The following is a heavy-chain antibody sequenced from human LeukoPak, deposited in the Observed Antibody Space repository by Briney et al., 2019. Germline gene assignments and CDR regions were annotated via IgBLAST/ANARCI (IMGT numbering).Heavy chain of an antibody. CDR2: IWYDGSNK. CDR1: GFTFSSYG. Sequence: PGRSLRLSCAASGFTFSSYGMYWVRQAPGKGLEWVAVIWYDGSNKYYADSVKGRFTISRDNSKNTLYLQMNSLRAEDTAVYYCARDNEWLASSSWYFDYWGQGTLVTASS. CDR3: ARDNEWLASSSWYFDY. V-gene: IGHV3-33*01. J-gene: IGHJ4*02. D-gene: IGHD6-13*01.